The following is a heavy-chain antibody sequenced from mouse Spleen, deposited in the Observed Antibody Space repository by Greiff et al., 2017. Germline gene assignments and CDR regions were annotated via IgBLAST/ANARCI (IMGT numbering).Heavy chain of an antibody. CDR3: ARGAITTVVATGFDY. CDR1: GFNIKNTY. V-gene: IGHV14-3*01. J-gene: IGHJ2*01. D-gene: IGHD1-1*01. Sequence: EVKLVESVAELVRPGASVKLSCTASGFNIKNTYMHWVKQRPEQGLEWIGRIDPANGNTKYAPKFQGKATITADTSSNTAYLQLSSLTSEDTAIYYCARGAITTVVATGFDYWGQGTTLTVSS. CDR2: IDPANGNT.